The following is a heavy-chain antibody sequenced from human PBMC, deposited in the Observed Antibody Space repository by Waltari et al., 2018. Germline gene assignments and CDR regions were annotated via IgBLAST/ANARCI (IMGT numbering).Heavy chain of an antibody. CDR1: GINSSNYA. V-gene: IGHV3-23*01. CDR2: MSGTGDYT. J-gene: IGHJ4*02. CDR3: AKDQAEWLVLDGYFDS. Sequence: EVQLLECGGDLEQPGGSVRISGVGAGINSSNYAMNWVRQAPGKGLEWFSTMSGTGDYTYYADSVKGRFTISRDNSKNTVFLHMNNLRVEDTAIYFCAKDQAEWLVLDGYFDSWGQGTPVTVSS. D-gene: IGHD6-19*01.